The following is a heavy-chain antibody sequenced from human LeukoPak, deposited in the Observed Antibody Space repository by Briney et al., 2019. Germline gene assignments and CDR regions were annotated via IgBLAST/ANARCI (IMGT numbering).Heavy chain of an antibody. V-gene: IGHV4-38-2*01. CDR1: GYSISSGYY. Sequence: SETLSLTCAVSGYSISSGYYWGWIRQPPGKGLEWIGSIYHSGSTYYNPSLKSRVTISVDTSKNQFSLKLSSVTAADTAVYYCARHTSPTYYDYMDVWGKGTTVTVSS. CDR2: IYHSGST. CDR3: ARHTSPTYYDYMDV. J-gene: IGHJ6*03.